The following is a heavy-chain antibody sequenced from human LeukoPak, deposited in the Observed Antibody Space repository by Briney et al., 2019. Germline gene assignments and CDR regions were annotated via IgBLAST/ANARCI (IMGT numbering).Heavy chain of an antibody. CDR2: ISSSGSTI. V-gene: IGHV3-48*03. CDR3: ARGRGPPNY. CDR1: GFAFSSYE. J-gene: IGHJ4*02. Sequence: PGGSLRLSCAASGFAFSSYEMNWVRQAPGKGLEWVSYISSSGSTIYYADSVKGRFTISRDNAKNSLYLQMNSLGAEDTAVYYCARGRGPPNYWGQGTLVTVSS.